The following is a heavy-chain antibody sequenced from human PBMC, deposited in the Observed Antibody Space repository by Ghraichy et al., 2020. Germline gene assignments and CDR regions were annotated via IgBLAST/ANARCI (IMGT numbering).Heavy chain of an antibody. V-gene: IGHV3-48*02. D-gene: IGHD2-2*01. CDR1: GFTFSSYS. CDR2: ISSSSSTI. J-gene: IGHJ4*02. Sequence: GGSLRLSCAASGFTFSSYSMNWVRQAPGKGLEWVSYISSSSSTIYYADSVKGRFTISRDNAKNSLYLQMNSLRDEDTAVYYCARVDCSSTSCYDPDIDYWGQGTLVTVSS. CDR3: ARVDCSSTSCYDPDIDY.